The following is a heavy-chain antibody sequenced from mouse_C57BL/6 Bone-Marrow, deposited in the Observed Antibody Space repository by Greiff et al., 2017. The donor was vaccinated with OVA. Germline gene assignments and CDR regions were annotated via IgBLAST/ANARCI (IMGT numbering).Heavy chain of an antibody. V-gene: IGHV5-6*01. CDR1: GFTFSSYG. CDR3: ARQRKYYDWYFDV. Sequence: EVKLMESGGDLVKPGGSLKLSCAASGFTFSSYGMPWVRQTPDKRLEWVATISSGGSYTNYHDSVKGRFTLSGDNAKNTRYLQMSRLKSEDTAMYYCARQRKYYDWYFDVWGTGTTVTVSS. D-gene: IGHD1-1*02. CDR2: ISSGGSYT. J-gene: IGHJ1*03.